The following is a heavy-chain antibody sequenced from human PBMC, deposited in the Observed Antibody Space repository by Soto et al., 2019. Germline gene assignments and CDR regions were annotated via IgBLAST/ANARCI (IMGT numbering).Heavy chain of an antibody. CDR3: ARNTHLDY. V-gene: IGHV4-31*03. Sequence: PSETLSLTCTVSGASISSGAYYWSWIRQHPGKGLEWIGSISYSGNTYYNPSLKSRVTISVDTSKNQFSLKLSSVTAADTAVYYCARNTHLDYWGQGTLVTVSS. J-gene: IGHJ4*02. CDR1: GASISSGAYY. CDR2: ISYSGNT.